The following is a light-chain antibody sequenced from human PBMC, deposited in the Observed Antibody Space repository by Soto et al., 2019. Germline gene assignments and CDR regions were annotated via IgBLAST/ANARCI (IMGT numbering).Light chain of an antibody. CDR3: SSYAGSNNPYV. J-gene: IGLJ1*01. V-gene: IGLV2-14*01. CDR1: SSDVGGYNY. CDR2: DVS. Sequence: QSVLTQPASVSGSPGQSITISCTGTSSDVGGYNYVSWYQQHPGKAPKLMIYDVSNRPSGVSNRFSGSKSGNTASLTISGLRAEDEADYYCSSYAGSNNPYVFGTGTKVTVL.